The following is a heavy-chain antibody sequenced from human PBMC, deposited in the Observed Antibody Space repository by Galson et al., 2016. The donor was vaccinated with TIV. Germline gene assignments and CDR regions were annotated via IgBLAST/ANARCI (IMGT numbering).Heavy chain of an antibody. J-gene: IGHJ4*02. Sequence: SVKVSCKASGYRFTGYYLHWVRQAPGQGPQWMGIIDPSGGTTTYAQKFQDRLAMTRDTSTSTAYMELRSLKSEDTAIYYCATFSGARGISDYWGQGTLVAVSS. D-gene: IGHD2-15*01. CDR2: IDPSGGTT. CDR3: ATFSGARGISDY. CDR1: GYRFTGYY. V-gene: IGHV1-46*01.